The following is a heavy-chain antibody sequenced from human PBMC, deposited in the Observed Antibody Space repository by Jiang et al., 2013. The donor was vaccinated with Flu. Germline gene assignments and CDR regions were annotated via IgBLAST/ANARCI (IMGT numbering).Heavy chain of an antibody. CDR3: ASIPVYYYDSRSYYTGRMTSLLTAGGC. D-gene: IGHD3-10*01. CDR1: DGSISSSYYY. J-gene: IGHJ4*02. Sequence: PGLVKPSETLSLTCSVSDGSISSSYYYWGWFRQPPGKGLEWIGNIYYSGTTYYNPSLKSRITISLDTSRNQFSLRLSSLTVADSAVYYCASIPVYYYDSRSYYTGRMTSLLTAGGCWGQGTLVTVSS. V-gene: IGHV4-39*07. CDR2: IYYSGTT.